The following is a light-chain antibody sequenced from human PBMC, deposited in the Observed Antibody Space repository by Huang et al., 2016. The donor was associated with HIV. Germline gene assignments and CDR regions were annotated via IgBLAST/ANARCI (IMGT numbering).Light chain of an antibody. CDR2: GAS. CDR1: QSVTIKY. Sequence: EIVLTQSPGTLSLSPGESATLPCRASQSVTIKYLAWYQQKPGQSPRLLIYGASSRATGIPDRFSGSGSGTDFTLTISRLEPEDFAVYYCQQYDESPFNFGPGTKVDIK. J-gene: IGKJ3*01. V-gene: IGKV3-20*01. CDR3: QQYDESPFN.